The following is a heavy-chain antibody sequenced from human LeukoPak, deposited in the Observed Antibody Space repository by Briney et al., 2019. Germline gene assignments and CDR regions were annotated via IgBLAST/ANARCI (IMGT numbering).Heavy chain of an antibody. V-gene: IGHV3-21*01. CDR3: AGSGK. CDR1: GFTFSSYS. Sequence: PRGSLRLSCAASGFTFSSYSMSWVRQAPGKGLEWVSSVLSSGTYITYADSVKGRSTTDRDNDKNALYLQMNSLRAEDTAVYYCAGSGKWGQGTLVTVS. J-gene: IGHJ4*02. CDR2: VLSSGTYI. D-gene: IGHD4-23*01.